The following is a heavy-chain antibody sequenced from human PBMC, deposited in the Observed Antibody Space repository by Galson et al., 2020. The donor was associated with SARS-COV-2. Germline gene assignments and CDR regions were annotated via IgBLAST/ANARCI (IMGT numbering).Heavy chain of an antibody. Sequence: TGGSLRLSCVASGFTFDDYTMHWVRQAPGKGLEWVSLISWDGGSTYYADSVKGRFTISRDNSKNSLYLQMDSLRTEDTALYYCAKDINGCSSTSCSFDYGMDVWGQGTTVTVSS. CDR3: AKDINGCSSTSCSFDYGMDV. J-gene: IGHJ6*02. CDR2: ISWDGGST. V-gene: IGHV3-43*01. D-gene: IGHD2-2*01. CDR1: GFTFDDYT.